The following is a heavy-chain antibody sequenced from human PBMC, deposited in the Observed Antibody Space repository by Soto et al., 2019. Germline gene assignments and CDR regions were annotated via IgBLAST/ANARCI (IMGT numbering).Heavy chain of an antibody. CDR2: IIPIFGTA. Sequence: QVQLVQSGAEVKKPGSSVKVSCKASGGTFSSYAISWVRQAPGQGLEWMGGIIPIFGTANYAQKFQGRVTITADKSTSTAYMELSSLRSEDTAVDYCARDQGSSSWSYYYGMDVWGQGTTVTVSS. J-gene: IGHJ6*02. CDR1: GGTFSSYA. V-gene: IGHV1-69*06. D-gene: IGHD6-13*01. CDR3: ARDQGSSSWSYYYGMDV.